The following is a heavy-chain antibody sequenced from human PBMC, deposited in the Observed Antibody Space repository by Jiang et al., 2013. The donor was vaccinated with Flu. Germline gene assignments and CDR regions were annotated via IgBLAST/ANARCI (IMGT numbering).Heavy chain of an antibody. CDR3: ARWAELLYYFDY. Sequence: GVVQPGRSLRLSCAASGFTFSSYAMHWVRQAPGKGLEWVAVISYDGSNKYYADSVKGRFTISRDNSKNTLYLQMNSLRAEDTAVYYCARWAELLYYFDYWGQGTLVTVSS. D-gene: IGHD1-26*01. V-gene: IGHV3-30-3*01. CDR1: GFTFSSYA. J-gene: IGHJ4*02. CDR2: ISYDGSNK.